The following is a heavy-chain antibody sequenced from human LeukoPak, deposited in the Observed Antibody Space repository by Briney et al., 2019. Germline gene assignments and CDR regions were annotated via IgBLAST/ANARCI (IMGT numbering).Heavy chain of an antibody. Sequence: GGSLRLSCAASGFTVSSNYMNWVRQAPGKGLEWVSSISSSSSYIYYADSVKGRFTISRDNAKNSLYLQMNSLRAEDTAVYYCARDKSGVAGTLEFDYWGQGTLVTVSS. V-gene: IGHV3-21*01. CDR2: ISSSSSYI. D-gene: IGHD6-19*01. CDR1: GFTVSSNY. J-gene: IGHJ4*02. CDR3: ARDKSGVAGTLEFDY.